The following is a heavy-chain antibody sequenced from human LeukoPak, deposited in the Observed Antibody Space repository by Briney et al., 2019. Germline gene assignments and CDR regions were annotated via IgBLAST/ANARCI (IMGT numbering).Heavy chain of an antibody. Sequence: GGSLRLSCAASGFTFSSYAMSWVRQAPGKGLEWVSAISGSGGSTYYADSVKGRFTISRDNSKNTLYLQMNSLRAEDTAVYYCASSQRPDFWSGYHYFDYWGQGTLVTVPS. D-gene: IGHD3-3*01. CDR1: GFTFSSYA. J-gene: IGHJ4*02. CDR3: ASSQRPDFWSGYHYFDY. V-gene: IGHV3-23*01. CDR2: ISGSGGST.